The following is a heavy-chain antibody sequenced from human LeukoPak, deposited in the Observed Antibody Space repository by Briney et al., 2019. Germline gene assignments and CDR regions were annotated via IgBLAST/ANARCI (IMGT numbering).Heavy chain of an antibody. J-gene: IGHJ3*02. CDR3: ARDPIDDAFDI. CDR2: IYYSGST. Sequence: PSETLSLTCTVSGGSISSSSYYWGWIRQPPGKGLEWIGSIYYSGSTYYNPSLKSRVTISVDTSKNQFSLKLSSVTAADTAVYYCARDPIDDAFDIWGQGTTVTVSS. V-gene: IGHV4-39*07. CDR1: GGSISSSSYY.